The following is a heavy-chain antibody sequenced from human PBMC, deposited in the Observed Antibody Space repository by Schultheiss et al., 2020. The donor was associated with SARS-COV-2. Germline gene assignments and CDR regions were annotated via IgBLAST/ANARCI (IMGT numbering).Heavy chain of an antibody. D-gene: IGHD2-15*01. CDR1: GGSVSSGSYY. V-gene: IGHV4-61*01. CDR2: IYYSGST. CDR3: ARGRIVVVVAATPWSNDAFDI. J-gene: IGHJ3*02. Sequence: SETLSLTCTVSGGSVSSGSYYWSWIRQPPGKGLEWIGYIYYSGSTNYNPSLKSRVTISVDTSKNQFSLKLSSVTAADTAVYYCARGRIVVVVAATPWSNDAFDIWGQGTMVTVSS.